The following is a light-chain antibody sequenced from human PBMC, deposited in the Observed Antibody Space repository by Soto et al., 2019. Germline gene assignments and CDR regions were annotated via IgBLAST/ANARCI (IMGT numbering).Light chain of an antibody. CDR3: QQSYSNSPVT. CDR2: GAD. Sequence: EIQMTQSTSSLSASVGDKVTITCRASQSISSSLNWYQQKPGKAPKLLIYGADRLQSGVPSRFSGSGSGTDFTLTISSLEPEDFATYFCQQSYSNSPVTFAQGTRLAIK. V-gene: IGKV1-39*01. CDR1: QSISSS. J-gene: IGKJ5*01.